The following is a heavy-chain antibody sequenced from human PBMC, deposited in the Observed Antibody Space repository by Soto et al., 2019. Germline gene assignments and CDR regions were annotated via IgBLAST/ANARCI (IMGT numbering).Heavy chain of an antibody. CDR1: GGTFSSYA. J-gene: IGHJ5*02. CDR2: IIPIFGTA. D-gene: IGHD3-16*01. CDR3: ARGAYDYVWGTQNWFDP. V-gene: IGHV1-69*13. Sequence: SVKVSCKASGGTFSSYAISWVRQAPGQGLEWMGGIIPIFGTANYAQKFQGRVTITADESTSTAYMELSSLRSEDTAVYYCARGAYDYVWGTQNWFDPWGQGTLVTVSS.